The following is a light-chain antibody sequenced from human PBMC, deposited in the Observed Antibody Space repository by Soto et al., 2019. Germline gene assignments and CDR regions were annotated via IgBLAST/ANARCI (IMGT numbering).Light chain of an antibody. CDR3: SSYTTSNTRQIV. V-gene: IGLV2-14*03. Sequence: QCVLTQPASVSGSPGRSITISSTRTSSDVGGYNYVSWYQHHPGKAPKLIIYDVSNRPSGVSNRFSGSKSGNTASLTISGLQPEDEADYYCSSYTTSNTRQIVFGTGTRSPS. CDR2: DVS. J-gene: IGLJ1*01. CDR1: SSDVGGYNY.